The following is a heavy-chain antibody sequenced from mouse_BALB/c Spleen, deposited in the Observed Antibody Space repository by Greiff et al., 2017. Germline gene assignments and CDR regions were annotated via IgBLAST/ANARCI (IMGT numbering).Heavy chain of an antibody. CDR2: IDPENGNT. J-gene: IGHJ4*01. V-gene: IGHV14-1*02. CDR1: GFNIKDYY. Sequence: EVKLMESGAELVRPGALVKLSCKASGFNIKDYYMHWVKQRPEQGLEWIGWIDPENGNTIYDPKFQGKASITADTSSNTAYLQLSSLTSEDTAVYYCAREGSLGAMDYWGQGTSVTVSS. D-gene: IGHD1-2*01. CDR3: AREGSLGAMDY.